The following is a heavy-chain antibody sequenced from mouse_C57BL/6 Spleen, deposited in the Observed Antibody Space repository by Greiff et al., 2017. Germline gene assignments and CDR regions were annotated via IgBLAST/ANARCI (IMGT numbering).Heavy chain of an antibody. CDR2: ISGGGGNT. CDR1: GFTFSSYT. D-gene: IGHD1-1*01. Sequence: EVKLVESGGGLVKPGGSLKLSCAASGFTFSSYTMSWVRQTPEKSLEWVATISGGGGNTYYPDSVKGRFTISRDNAKNTLYLQMSSLRSEDTALYYCARQNYGFDYWGQGTTLTVAS. CDR3: ARQNYGFDY. J-gene: IGHJ2*01. V-gene: IGHV5-9*01.